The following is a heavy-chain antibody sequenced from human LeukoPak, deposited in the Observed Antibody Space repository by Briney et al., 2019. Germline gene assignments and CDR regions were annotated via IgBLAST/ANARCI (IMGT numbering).Heavy chain of an antibody. V-gene: IGHV3-43*02. D-gene: IGHD3-16*01. J-gene: IGHJ4*02. CDR2: ISGDGGST. CDR1: GFTFDDYA. CDR3: AKDRWGDYVWGSFY. Sequence: PGGSLRLSCTASGFTFDDYAMHWVRQAPWKGLAGVHLISGDGGSTYYADSVKGRFTISRDNSKNSLYLQMNSLRTEDTALYYCAKDRWGDYVWGSFYWGQGTLVTVSS.